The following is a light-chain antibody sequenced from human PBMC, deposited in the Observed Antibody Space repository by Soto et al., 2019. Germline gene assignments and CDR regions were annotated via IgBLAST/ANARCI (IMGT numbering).Light chain of an antibody. J-gene: IGLJ1*01. CDR2: GNS. Sequence: QSVLTQPPSVSGAPGQRVTISCTGSSSNIGAPYDVHWYQQLPGTAPKLLIYGNSNRPSGVPDRFSGSKSGTSASLAITGLQAEDEADYYCQSYDSSLSGYVFGTWTKLTVL. CDR3: QSYDSSLSGYV. CDR1: SSNIGAPYD. V-gene: IGLV1-40*01.